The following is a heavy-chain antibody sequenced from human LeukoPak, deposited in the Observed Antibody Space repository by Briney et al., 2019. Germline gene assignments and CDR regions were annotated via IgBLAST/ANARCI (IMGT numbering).Heavy chain of an antibody. J-gene: IGHJ6*03. CDR2: IRYDGSNK. V-gene: IGHV3-30*02. CDR1: GFTFSSYG. Sequence: PGGSLRLSCAASGFTFSSYGMHWVRQAPGKGLEWVAFIRYDGSNKYYADSVKGRFTISRDNSENTLYLQMNSLRAEDTAVYYCAKDGGYCSSTSCYRRDISDYYYYYMDVWGKGTTVTVSS. CDR3: AKDGGYCSSTSCYRRDISDYYYYYMDV. D-gene: IGHD2-2*02.